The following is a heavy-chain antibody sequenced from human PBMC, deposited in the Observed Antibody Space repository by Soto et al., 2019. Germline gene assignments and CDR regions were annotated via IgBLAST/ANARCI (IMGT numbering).Heavy chain of an antibody. V-gene: IGHV1-2*02. CDR2: INPNSGGT. CDR1: GYTFTVRY. D-gene: IGHD3-22*01. CDR3: AISDRSGFISHFVS. J-gene: IGHJ4*02. Sequence: SVKVSCKASGYTFTVRYMHWVRQAPGQGLEWMGWINPNSGGTNYARKFQGRVTITRDTANSTAYMELSRLTFDDTAVYYCAISDRSGFISHFVSWGPATLVTVSS.